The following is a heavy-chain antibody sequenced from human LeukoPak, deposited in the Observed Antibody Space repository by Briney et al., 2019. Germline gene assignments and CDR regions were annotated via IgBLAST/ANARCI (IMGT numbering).Heavy chain of an antibody. CDR2: INPNSGGT. V-gene: IGHV1-2*02. CDR1: GYTFTGYY. D-gene: IGHD2-21*02. CDR3: ARGAHIVVVTPVDY. J-gene: IGHJ4*02. Sequence: GASVKVSCKASGYTFTGYYMHWVRQAPGQGLEWMGWINPNSGGTNYAQKFQGRVTMTRDTSISTAYMELSRLRSDDTAVYYCARGAHIVVVTPVDYWGQGTLVTVSS.